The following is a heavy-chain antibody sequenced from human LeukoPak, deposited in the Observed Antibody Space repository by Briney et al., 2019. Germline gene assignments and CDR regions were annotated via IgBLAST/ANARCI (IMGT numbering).Heavy chain of an antibody. Sequence: PSETLSLTCTVSGGSISSGDYYWSWIRQPPGTGLEWIGYIYYSGSTYYNPSLKSRVTISVDTSKNQFSLKLSSVTAADTAVYYCARVYYDFWSGYYPDWFDPWGQGTLVTVSS. CDR3: ARVYYDFWSGYYPDWFDP. CDR1: GGSISSGDYY. J-gene: IGHJ5*02. V-gene: IGHV4-30-4*01. CDR2: IYYSGST. D-gene: IGHD3-3*01.